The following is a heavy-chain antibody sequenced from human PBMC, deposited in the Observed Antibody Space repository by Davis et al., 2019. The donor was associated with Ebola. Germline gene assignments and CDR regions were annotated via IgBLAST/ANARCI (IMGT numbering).Heavy chain of an antibody. V-gene: IGHV4-59*12. D-gene: IGHD3-3*01. CDR2: IYYSGST. Sequence: SETLSLTCTVSGGSISSYYWSWIRQPPGKGLEWIGYIYYSGSTNYNPSLKSRVTISVDTSKHQFSLKLSSVTAADTAVYYCARGTVFGVVRYYYYGMDVWGQGTTVTVSS. J-gene: IGHJ6*02. CDR1: GGSISSYY. CDR3: ARGTVFGVVRYYYYGMDV.